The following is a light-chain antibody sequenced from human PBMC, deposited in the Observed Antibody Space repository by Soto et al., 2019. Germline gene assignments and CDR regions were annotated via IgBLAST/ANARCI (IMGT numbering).Light chain of an antibody. V-gene: IGLV2-11*01. CDR2: DVS. Sequence: QSALTQPRSVSGSPGQSVTISCTGTSSDVGGYNYVSWYQQYSGKAPKVMIYDVSKRPSGVPDRFSGSKSGNTASLTISGLQAEDEADYYCCSYAASNTLVFGTGTKVTVL. J-gene: IGLJ1*01. CDR3: CSYAASNTLV. CDR1: SSDVGGYNY.